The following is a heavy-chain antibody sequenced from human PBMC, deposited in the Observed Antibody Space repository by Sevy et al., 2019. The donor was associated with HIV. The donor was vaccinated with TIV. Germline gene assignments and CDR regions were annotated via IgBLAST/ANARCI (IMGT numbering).Heavy chain of an antibody. J-gene: IGHJ4*02. D-gene: IGHD3-10*01. CDR3: ARYIMVRGVIITTLRGFDY. V-gene: IGHV3-7*01. CDR2: IKQDGSEK. CDR1: GFTFSSYW. Sequence: GGSLRLSCVASGFTFSSYWMSWVRQAPGKGLEWVANIKQDGSEKYYVDSVKGRFTISRDNAKNSLYLQMNSLRAEDTAVYYCARYIMVRGVIITTLRGFDYWGQGTLVTVSS.